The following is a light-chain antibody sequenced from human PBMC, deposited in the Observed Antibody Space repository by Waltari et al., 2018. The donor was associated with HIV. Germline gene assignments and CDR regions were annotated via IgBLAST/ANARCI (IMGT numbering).Light chain of an antibody. V-gene: IGLV2-11*01. CDR3: CSYAGGYTLV. Sequence: QSALTQPRSVSGSPGQSVTISCTGTSSDVGGYNYVSWYQQHPGKAPKLMIYDVTKRPSWVPDRFSGSKSGNTASLTISGLQAEDEADYVCCSYAGGYTLVFGGGTKLTVL. J-gene: IGLJ3*02. CDR1: SSDVGGYNY. CDR2: DVT.